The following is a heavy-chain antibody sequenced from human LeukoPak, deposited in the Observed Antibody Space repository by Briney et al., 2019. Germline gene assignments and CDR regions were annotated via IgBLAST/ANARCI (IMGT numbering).Heavy chain of an antibody. V-gene: IGHV1-2*02. CDR3: ARVVVVPAAISYYYYYMDV. J-gene: IGHJ6*03. Sequence: ASVKVSCKASGYTFTGYYMHWVRQAPGQGLEWMGWINPNRGGTNYAQRFQGRVTMTRDTSISTAYMELSRLRSDDTAVYYCARVVVVPAAISYYYYYMDVWGKGTTVTVSS. D-gene: IGHD2-2*01. CDR1: GYTFTGYY. CDR2: INPNRGGT.